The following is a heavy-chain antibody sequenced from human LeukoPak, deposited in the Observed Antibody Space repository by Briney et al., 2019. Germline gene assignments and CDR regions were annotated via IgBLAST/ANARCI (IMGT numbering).Heavy chain of an antibody. CDR2: ISWNSGSI. J-gene: IGHJ4*02. CDR3: ARSLGGIIVDSDY. CDR1: GFTFDDYA. D-gene: IGHD3-16*02. V-gene: IGHV3-9*01. Sequence: PGGSLRLSCAASGFTFDDYAMHWVRQAPGKGLEWVSGISWNSGSIGYADSVKGRFTISRDNAKNSLYLQMNSLRAEDTAVYYCARSLGGIIVDSDYWGQGTLVTVSS.